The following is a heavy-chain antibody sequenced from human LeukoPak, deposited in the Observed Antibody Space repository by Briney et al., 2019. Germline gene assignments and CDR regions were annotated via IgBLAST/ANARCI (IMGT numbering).Heavy chain of an antibody. CDR1: GFTFSDYY. J-gene: IGHJ4*02. D-gene: IGHD3-22*01. V-gene: IGHV3-11*04. Sequence: PGGSLRLSCAASGFTFSDYYMSWIRQAPGKGLEWVSYISSSGNSISYADSVKGRFTISRDNAKNSLYLQMNSLRAEDTAVYYCARGEPLYYYDSSGYYLTVFDYWGQGTLVTVSS. CDR3: ARGEPLYYYDSSGYYLTVFDY. CDR2: ISSSGNSI.